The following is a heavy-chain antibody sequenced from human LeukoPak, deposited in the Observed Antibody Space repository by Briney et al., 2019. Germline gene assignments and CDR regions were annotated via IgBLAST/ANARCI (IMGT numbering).Heavy chain of an antibody. CDR1: GYTFTSYG. CDR2: INPNSGGT. Sequence: ASVKVSCKASGYTFTSYGMHWVRQAPGQGLEWMGWINPNSGGTNYAQKFQGRVTMTRDTSISTAYMELSRLRSDDTAVYYCARDRELELEESPSWFDYWGQGTLVTVSS. CDR3: ARDRELELEESPSWFDY. V-gene: IGHV1-2*02. J-gene: IGHJ4*02. D-gene: IGHD1-7*01.